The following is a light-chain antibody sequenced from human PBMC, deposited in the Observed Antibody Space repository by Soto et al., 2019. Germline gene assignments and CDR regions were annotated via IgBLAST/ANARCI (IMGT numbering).Light chain of an antibody. CDR1: SGSVSASYY. V-gene: IGLV8-61*01. CDR2: STN. Sequence: TVVTQEPSFSVSPGGTVTLTCGLSSGSVSASYYPSWYQQTPGQAPRTLIYSTNTRSSGVPDRFSGSILGNKAALTITGAQADDESDYYCVLHMGSGIWVFGGGTKLTVL. CDR3: VLHMGSGIWV. J-gene: IGLJ3*02.